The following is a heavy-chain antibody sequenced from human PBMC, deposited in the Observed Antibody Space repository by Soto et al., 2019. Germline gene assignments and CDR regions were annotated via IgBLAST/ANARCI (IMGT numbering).Heavy chain of an antibody. V-gene: IGHV1-2*04. Sequence: AAVKVSGKASGYSFTDYHIHWVRQAPGQGLEWLGRINPKSGGTSTAQKFQGWVTMTRDRSISTVYMELTRLRSDDTAVYFCARGHSTDCSNGVCSFFYNHEMDVWGQGTTVT. CDR3: ARGHSTDCSNGVCSFFYNHEMDV. CDR2: INPKSGGT. J-gene: IGHJ6*02. CDR1: GYSFTDYH. D-gene: IGHD2-8*01.